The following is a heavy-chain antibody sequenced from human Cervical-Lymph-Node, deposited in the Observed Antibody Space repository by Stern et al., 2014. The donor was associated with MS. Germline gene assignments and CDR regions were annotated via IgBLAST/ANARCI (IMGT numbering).Heavy chain of an antibody. Sequence: VQLVQSGSEAKKPGSSVKVSCKVSGGTFSTDKISWVRQAPGQGLEWMGAIMPIFGTADYAQRFQDRVTIIADESTSEVHMELSSLTSEDTGVYYCARLGSGYDSSYLDFWGQGTLVTVSS. J-gene: IGHJ4*02. CDR1: GGTFSTDK. CDR3: ARLGSGYDSSYLDF. CDR2: IMPIFGTA. D-gene: IGHD5-12*01. V-gene: IGHV1-69*12.